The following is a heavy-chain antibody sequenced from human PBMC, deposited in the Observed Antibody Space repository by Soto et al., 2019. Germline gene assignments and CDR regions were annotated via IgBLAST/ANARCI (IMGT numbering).Heavy chain of an antibody. D-gene: IGHD2-21*01. CDR3: ARLVVVAPVANV. CDR1: GGSVSYNSYY. CDR2: IFYTGTT. V-gene: IGHV4-39*01. Sequence: QLQLRESGPGLVKPSETLSLTCSVSGGSVSYNSYYWGWIRQPPGKGLEWVGGIFYTGTTYYNPSLKDRVSISVDTSKTSFSLNLTSVTAADTAVYFCARLVVVAPVANVWGQGALVTVSS. J-gene: IGHJ4*02.